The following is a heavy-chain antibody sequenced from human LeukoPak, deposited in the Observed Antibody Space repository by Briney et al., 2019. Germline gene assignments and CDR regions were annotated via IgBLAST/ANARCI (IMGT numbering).Heavy chain of an antibody. D-gene: IGHD6-19*01. V-gene: IGHV3-23*01. J-gene: IGHJ2*01. CDR3: AKSMTLQWRGFFDL. CDR1: GFTFSSYA. CDR2: ISDSGANT. Sequence: GRSLRLSCAASGFTFSSYAMHWVRQAPGKGLEWVSTISDSGANTYYADPVRGRFTISRDNSKNTLYLQKNSLRADDTAIYYCAKSMTLQWRGFFDLWGRGTHVTVSS.